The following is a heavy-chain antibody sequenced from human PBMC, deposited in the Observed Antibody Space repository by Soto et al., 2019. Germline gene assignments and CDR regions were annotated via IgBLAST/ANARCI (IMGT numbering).Heavy chain of an antibody. CDR1: GFTFTNYW. J-gene: IGHJ4*02. CDR3: ARDLYGVFDY. CDR2: IKQDGTEN. V-gene: IGHV3-7*01. Sequence: GGSLRLSCAASGFTFTNYWMTWVRQAPGKGLEWVANIKQDGTENNYVDSVKGRFTVSRDNAKKSLYLQMNSLRAEDTAVYYCARDLYGVFDYWGQGTLVTVSS. D-gene: IGHD4-17*01.